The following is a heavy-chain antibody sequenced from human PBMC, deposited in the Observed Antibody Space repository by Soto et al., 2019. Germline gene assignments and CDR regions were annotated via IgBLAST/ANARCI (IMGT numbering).Heavy chain of an antibody. J-gene: IGHJ4*02. D-gene: IGHD2-2*03. CDR3: AKEGGYCSSTSCYGRVYY. CDR1: GFTFSSYA. V-gene: IGHV3-23*01. CDR2: ISGSGGST. Sequence: EVQLLESGGGLVQPGGSLRLSCAASGFTFSSYAMSWVRQAPGKGLEWVSAISGSGGSTYYADSVKGRFTISRDNSKNTLSLQMNSLRAEDTAVYYCAKEGGYCSSTSCYGRVYYWGQGTLVTVSS.